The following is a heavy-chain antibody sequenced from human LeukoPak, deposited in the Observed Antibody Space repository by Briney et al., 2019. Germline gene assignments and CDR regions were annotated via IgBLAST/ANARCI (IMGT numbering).Heavy chain of an antibody. D-gene: IGHD3-9*01. CDR2: INPNSGGT. Sequence: GSSVKVSCKASGGTFSSYAISWVRQAPGQGLEWMGGINPNSGGTNYAQKFQGRVTMTRDTSISTAYMELSRLRSDDTAVYYCARENLPYDILTGFGPGYDYWGQGTLVTVSS. V-gene: IGHV1-2*02. CDR3: ARENLPYDILTGFGPGYDY. CDR1: GGTFSSYA. J-gene: IGHJ4*02.